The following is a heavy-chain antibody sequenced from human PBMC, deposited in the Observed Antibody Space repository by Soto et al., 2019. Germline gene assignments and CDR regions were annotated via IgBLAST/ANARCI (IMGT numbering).Heavy chain of an antibody. D-gene: IGHD2-2*01. CDR2: INSDGSRT. V-gene: IGHV3-74*01. J-gene: IGHJ6*02. Sequence: LRLSCTASGFNFSRFWTHWVRQVPGRGLVWVSHINSDGSRTSYADSVKGRFTISRDNAKNTLYLQMNSLRAEDTAVYYCARDLSSCSSARCYSFYYGMDLWGQGTTVTVS. CDR3: ARDLSSCSSARCYSFYYGMDL. CDR1: GFNFSRFW.